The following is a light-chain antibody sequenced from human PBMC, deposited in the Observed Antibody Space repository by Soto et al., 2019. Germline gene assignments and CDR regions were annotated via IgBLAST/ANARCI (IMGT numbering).Light chain of an antibody. CDR2: EAS. V-gene: IGKV1-5*03. J-gene: IGKJ2*01. CDR3: QQYNSYPDT. CDR1: QSFSSW. Sequence: DIQMTQSPSTLSASVGDRVTITCRASQSFSSWLAWYQQKPGKAPKLLSYEASSLESGVPSRFSGSGSGTEFTLTISGLQPDDFATYYCQQYNSYPDTFGQGTKLESK.